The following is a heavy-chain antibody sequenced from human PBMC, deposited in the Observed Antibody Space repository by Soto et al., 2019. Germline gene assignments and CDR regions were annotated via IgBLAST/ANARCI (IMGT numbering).Heavy chain of an antibody. J-gene: IGHJ6*02. CDR3: ARDRADIVVVPAAQSNYYYYYYGMDV. Sequence: EVQLVESGGGLVQPGGSLRLSCAASGFTFSSYWMSWVRQAPGKGLEWVANIKQDGSEKYYVDSVKGRFTISRDNAKNSLYLQMNSLRAEDTAVYYCARDRADIVVVPAAQSNYYYYYYGMDVWGQGTTVTVSS. CDR1: GFTFSSYW. V-gene: IGHV3-7*03. CDR2: IKQDGSEK. D-gene: IGHD2-2*01.